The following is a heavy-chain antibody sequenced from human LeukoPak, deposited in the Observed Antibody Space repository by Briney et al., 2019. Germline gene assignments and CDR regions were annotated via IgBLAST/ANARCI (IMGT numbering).Heavy chain of an antibody. J-gene: IGHJ4*02. CDR2: INSDGSST. D-gene: IGHD3-10*01. CDR3: ASPLITMVRGVIIWTDDY. CDR1: GFTFSSYW. V-gene: IGHV3-74*01. Sequence: GGSLRLSCAASGFTFSSYWMHWVRQAPGKGLVWVSRINSDGSSTIYADSVKGRFTISRDNAKNTLYLQMNSLRAEDTAVCYCASPLITMVRGVIIWTDDYWGQGTLVTVSS.